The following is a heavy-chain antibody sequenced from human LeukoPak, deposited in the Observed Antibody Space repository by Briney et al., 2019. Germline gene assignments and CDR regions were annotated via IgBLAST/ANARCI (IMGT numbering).Heavy chain of an antibody. Sequence: ASVKVSCKASGYTFTGYYIHWVRQAPGQGLEWMGWINPNSGGTNYAQKFQGRVTMTRDTSISTAYMELSRLRSDDTAVYYCAREPVVLVPAAIFNWFDPWGQGTLVTVSS. V-gene: IGHV1-2*02. D-gene: IGHD2-2*01. J-gene: IGHJ5*02. CDR2: INPNSGGT. CDR3: AREPVVLVPAAIFNWFDP. CDR1: GYTFTGYY.